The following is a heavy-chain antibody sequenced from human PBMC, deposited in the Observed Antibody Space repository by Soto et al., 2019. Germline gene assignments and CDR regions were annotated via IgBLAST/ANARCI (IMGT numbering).Heavy chain of an antibody. CDR1: GFTFSNYA. CDR2: ISGSGGST. Sequence: EVQLLESGGGLVQPGGSLRLSCAASGFTFSNYAMTWVRQAPGKGLEWVSAISGSGGSTYYADSVKGRFTISRDNSKNPLYLQMGSRRAEDTAVYYCANPPPTMESTIYYYYGMDVWGQGTTVTVSS. J-gene: IGHJ6*02. V-gene: IGHV3-23*01. D-gene: IGHD1-26*01. CDR3: ANPPPTMESTIYYYYGMDV.